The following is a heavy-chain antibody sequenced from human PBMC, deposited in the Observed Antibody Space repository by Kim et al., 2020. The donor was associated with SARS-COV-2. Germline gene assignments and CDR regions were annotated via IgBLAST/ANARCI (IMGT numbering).Heavy chain of an antibody. CDR3: TNVVVTAMADYYYGMDV. CDR1: GFTFGDYA. CDR2: IRSKAYGGTT. J-gene: IGHJ6*02. D-gene: IGHD2-21*02. V-gene: IGHV3-49*03. Sequence: GGSLRLSCTASGFTFGDYAMSWFRQAPGKGLEWVGFIRSKAYGGTTEYAASVKGRFTISRDDSKSIAYLQMNSLKTEDTAVYYCTNVVVTAMADYYYGMDVWGQGTTVTVSS.